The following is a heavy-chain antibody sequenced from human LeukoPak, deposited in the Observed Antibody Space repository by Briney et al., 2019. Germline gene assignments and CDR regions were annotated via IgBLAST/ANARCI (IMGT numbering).Heavy chain of an antibody. Sequence: SVKVSCKASVGTFSSHALSWVRQAPGQGLEWMGRIIPMFGVTNCAQNFQGRFTITADKSTTTVYMELTSLRSEDTAVYYCAGNPLGTEMLMGYYYYGMDVWGQGTTVTVSS. J-gene: IGHJ6*02. CDR1: VGTFSSHA. V-gene: IGHV1-69*04. D-gene: IGHD3-16*01. CDR2: IIPMFGVT. CDR3: AGNPLGTEMLMGYYYYGMDV.